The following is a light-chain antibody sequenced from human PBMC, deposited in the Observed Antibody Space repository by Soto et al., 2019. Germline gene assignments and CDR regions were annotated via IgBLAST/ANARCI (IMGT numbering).Light chain of an antibody. J-gene: IGKJ2*01. Sequence: EIVLTQSPATLSLSPGERATLSCRASESVSSYLAWYQQKPGQAPRLLIFDASNRATGIPARFSGSGSGTDFTLTISRLEPEDFAVYLSQPRTKWAGGVYSFGQGTKLQIK. CDR3: QPRTKWAGGVYS. CDR1: ESVSSY. CDR2: DAS. V-gene: IGKV3-11*01.